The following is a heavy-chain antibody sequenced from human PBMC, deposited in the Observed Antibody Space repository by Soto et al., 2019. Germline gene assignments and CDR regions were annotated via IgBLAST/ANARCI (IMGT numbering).Heavy chain of an antibody. Sequence: PSETLSLTXTVSGGSISSYYWSWIRQPPGKGLEWIGYIYYSGSTNYNPSLKSRVTISVDTSKNQFSLKLSSVTAADTAVYYCARKIPAYVTGGYNWFDPWGQGTLVTVSS. CDR3: ARKIPAYVTGGYNWFDP. CDR2: IYYSGST. J-gene: IGHJ5*02. V-gene: IGHV4-59*01. D-gene: IGHD2-21*01. CDR1: GGSISSYY.